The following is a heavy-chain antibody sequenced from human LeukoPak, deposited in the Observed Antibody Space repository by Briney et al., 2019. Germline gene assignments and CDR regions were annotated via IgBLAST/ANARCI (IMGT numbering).Heavy chain of an antibody. CDR2: TSAYNGNT. CDR1: GYAFTSYG. CDR3: ARDSLVYYYGSGSYEP. V-gene: IGHV1-18*01. J-gene: IGHJ5*02. Sequence: GASVKVSCKASGYAFTSYGISWVRQAPGQGLEWMGWTSAYNGNTNYAQKLQGRVTMTTDTSTSTAYMELRSLRSDDTAVYYCARDSLVYYYGSGSYEPWGQGTLVTVSS. D-gene: IGHD3-10*01.